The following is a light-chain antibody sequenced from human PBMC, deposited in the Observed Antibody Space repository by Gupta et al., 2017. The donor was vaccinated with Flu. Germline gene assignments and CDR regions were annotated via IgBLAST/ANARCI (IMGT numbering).Light chain of an antibody. V-gene: IGKV2-30*01. CDR1: QGLVYSDGNTY. Sequence: ISCRSSQGLVYSDGNTYLHWFQQRPGQSPRRLIYRVTERDSGGPDRFSGSGSGTDFTLKISRVEADDVGVYFCMQGAHWPWTFGQGTKLEIK. CDR3: MQGAHWPWT. J-gene: IGKJ1*01. CDR2: RVT.